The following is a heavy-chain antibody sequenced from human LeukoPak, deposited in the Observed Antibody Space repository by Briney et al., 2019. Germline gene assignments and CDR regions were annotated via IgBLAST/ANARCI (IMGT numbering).Heavy chain of an antibody. Sequence: GGSLRLSCAASGFTFSSYSMNWVRQAPGKGLKWEAVISYDGSNKYYADSVKGRFTISRDNSKNTLYLQMNSLRAEDTAVYYCAKDQCSGGSCYSDYWGQGTLVTVSS. D-gene: IGHD2-15*01. CDR3: AKDQCSGGSCYSDY. J-gene: IGHJ4*02. CDR1: GFTFSSYS. CDR2: ISYDGSNK. V-gene: IGHV3-30*18.